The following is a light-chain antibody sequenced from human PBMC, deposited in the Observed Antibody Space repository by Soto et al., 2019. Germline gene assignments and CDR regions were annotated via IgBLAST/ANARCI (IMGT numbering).Light chain of an antibody. Sequence: PGERATLSFRASQSISSYLAWYQQKPGQAPRLLIYDASKRATGIPARFSGGGSGTDFTLTISSLEPEDFAIYYCQQRSNWPLTFGGGTKVDIK. CDR3: QQRSNWPLT. V-gene: IGKV3-11*01. CDR2: DAS. J-gene: IGKJ4*01. CDR1: QSISSY.